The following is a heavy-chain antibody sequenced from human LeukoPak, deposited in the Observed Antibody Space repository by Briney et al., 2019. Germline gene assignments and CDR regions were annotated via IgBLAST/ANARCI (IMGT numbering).Heavy chain of an antibody. J-gene: IGHJ6*04. V-gene: IGHV3-53*01. CDR1: GFTVSSNY. Sequence: GGSLRLSCAASGFTVSSNYMSWVRQAPEKGLEWVSVIYSGGSTYYADSVKGRFTISRDNSKNTLYLQMNSLRAEDTAVYYCARPRIAAAGQYYYGMVVWGKGTTVTVSS. CDR3: ARPRIAAAGQYYYGMVV. CDR2: IYSGGST. D-gene: IGHD6-13*01.